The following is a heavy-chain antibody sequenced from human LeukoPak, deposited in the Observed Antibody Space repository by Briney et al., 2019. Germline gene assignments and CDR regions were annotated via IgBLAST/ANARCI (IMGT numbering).Heavy chain of an antibody. Sequence: PGGSLRLSCAASGFTFSSYWMSWVRQAPGKGLEWVANIKQDGSEKYYVDSVKGRFTISRDNAKNSLYLQMNSLRAEDTAVYYCARDPYYDFWSGHYYYYGMDAWGQGTTVTVSS. V-gene: IGHV3-7*03. D-gene: IGHD3-3*01. CDR2: IKQDGSEK. CDR1: GFTFSSYW. CDR3: ARDPYYDFWSGHYYYYGMDA. J-gene: IGHJ6*02.